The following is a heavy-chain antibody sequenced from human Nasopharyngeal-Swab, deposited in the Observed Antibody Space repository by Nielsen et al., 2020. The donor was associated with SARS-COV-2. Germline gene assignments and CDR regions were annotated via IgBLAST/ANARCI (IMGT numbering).Heavy chain of an antibody. CDR1: GFTFDDYA. V-gene: IGHV3-9*01. Sequence: SLKISCAASGFTFDDYAMHWVRQAPGKGLEWVSGISWNSGSIGYADSVKGRFTISRDNAKNSLYLQMNSLRAEDTALYYCAKALMGWELGTAFDTWGQGTMVTVSS. J-gene: IGHJ3*02. CDR3: AKALMGWELGTAFDT. D-gene: IGHD1-26*01. CDR2: ISWNSGSI.